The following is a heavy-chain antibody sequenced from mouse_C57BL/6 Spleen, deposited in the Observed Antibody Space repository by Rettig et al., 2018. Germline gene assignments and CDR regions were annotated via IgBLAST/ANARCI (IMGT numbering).Heavy chain of an antibody. V-gene: IGHV1-80*01. Sequence: KPGASVKISCKASGYAFSSYWMNWVKQRPGKGLEWIGQIYPGDGDTNYNGKFKGKATLTADKSSSTAYMQLSSLTSEDSAVYFCARSYGYPWFAYWGQGTLVTVSA. D-gene: IGHD2-2*01. CDR1: GYAFSSYW. CDR3: ARSYGYPWFAY. J-gene: IGHJ3*01. CDR2: IYPGDGDT.